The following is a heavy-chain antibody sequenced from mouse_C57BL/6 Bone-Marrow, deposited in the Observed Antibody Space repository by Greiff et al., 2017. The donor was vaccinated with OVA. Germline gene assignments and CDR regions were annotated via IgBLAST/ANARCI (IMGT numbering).Heavy chain of an antibody. CDR1: GFTFSSYG. D-gene: IGHD4-1*01. CDR3: ARRDNWNFDY. V-gene: IGHV5-6*02. J-gene: IGHJ2*01. CDR2: ISSGGSYT. Sequence: EVKVVESGGDLVKPGGSLKLSCAASGFTFSSYGMSWVRQTPDKRLEWVATISSGGSYTYYPDSVKGRFTISRDNAKNTLYLQMSSLKSEDTAMYYCARRDNWNFDYWGQGTTLTVSS.